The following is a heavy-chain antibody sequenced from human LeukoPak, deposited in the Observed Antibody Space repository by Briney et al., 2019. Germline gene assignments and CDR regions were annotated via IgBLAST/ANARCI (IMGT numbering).Heavy chain of an antibody. V-gene: IGHV4-59*08. CDR3: ARYGAMEARNAFHL. CDR1: GGSISTYY. D-gene: IGHD1-1*01. Sequence: SETLSLTCTVSGGSISTYYWSWIRQRPGKELEFIGYTHYSGSSDYNPSLKSRITMSIDTSRSQFSLNLHSVTASDTAVYYCARYGAMEARNAFHLWGQGTMVTVSS. J-gene: IGHJ3*01. CDR2: THYSGSS.